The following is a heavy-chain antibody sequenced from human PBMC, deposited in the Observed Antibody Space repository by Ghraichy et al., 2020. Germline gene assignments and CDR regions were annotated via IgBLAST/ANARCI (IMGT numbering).Heavy chain of an antibody. J-gene: IGHJ4*02. Sequence: SQTHSLTCTVSGGSISSYYWSWIRQPPGKGLEWIGYIYYSGSTNYNPSLKSRVTISVDTSKNQFSLKLSSVTAADTAVYYCARHYYDSSGYSLHYWGQGTLVTVSS. CDR2: IYYSGST. CDR1: GGSISSYY. CDR3: ARHYYDSSGYSLHY. D-gene: IGHD3-22*01. V-gene: IGHV4-59*08.